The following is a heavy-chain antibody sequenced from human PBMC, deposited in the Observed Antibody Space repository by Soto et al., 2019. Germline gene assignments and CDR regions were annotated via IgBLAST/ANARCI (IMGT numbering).Heavy chain of an antibody. V-gene: IGHV1-69*13. J-gene: IGHJ3*02. CDR2: IIPIFGTA. Sequence: ASVKVSCKASGGTFSSYAISWVRQAPGQGLEWMGGIIPIFGTANYAQKFQGRVTITADESTSTAYMELSSLRSEDTAVYYCARGIVVVVAATRDDAFDIWGQGTMVTVSS. CDR3: ARGIVVVVAATRDDAFDI. CDR1: GGTFSSYA. D-gene: IGHD2-15*01.